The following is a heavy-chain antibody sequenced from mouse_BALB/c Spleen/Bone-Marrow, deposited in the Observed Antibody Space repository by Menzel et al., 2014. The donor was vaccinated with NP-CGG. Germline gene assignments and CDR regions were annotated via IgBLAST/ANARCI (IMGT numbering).Heavy chain of an antibody. CDR1: GYSITSDYA. J-gene: IGHJ2*01. V-gene: IGHV3-2*02. CDR2: IRYSGAT. CDR3: ARGSYYFDY. Sequence: EVQLQESGPGLVKPSQSLSLTCTVTGYSITSDYAWNWIRQFPGNKLEWMGYIRYSGATTYNPSLKSRISITRDTSKNQFFLQLNSVTTEDTATYYCARGSYYFDYWGQGTTLTVSS. D-gene: IGHD3-1*01.